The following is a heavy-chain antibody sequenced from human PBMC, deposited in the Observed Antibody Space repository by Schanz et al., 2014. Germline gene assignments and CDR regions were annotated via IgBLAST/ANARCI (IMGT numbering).Heavy chain of an antibody. CDR2: ITYNGGTI. CDR1: GFTFSIYA. V-gene: IGHV3-48*01. CDR3: ARDRRNADLDY. Sequence: EVQLAESGGGLVQPGGSLRLSCSASGFTFSIYAMHWVRQAPGKGLEWISYITYNGGTIYYADSVKGRFTISRDNAKNSLYLEMNSLRAEDTALYYCARDRRNADLDYWGQGTLVTVSS. J-gene: IGHJ4*02. D-gene: IGHD1-1*01.